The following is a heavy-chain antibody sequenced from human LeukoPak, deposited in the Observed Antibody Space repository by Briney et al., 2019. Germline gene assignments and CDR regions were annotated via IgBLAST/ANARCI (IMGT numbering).Heavy chain of an antibody. Sequence: GGSLRLSCAASGFTLSDYYMSWLRQAPGKGLEGVSYISSSGSTIYYADSVKGRFTISRDNAKNSLYLQMNSLRAEDTAVYYCARDRATKIQHWGQGTLVTVSS. J-gene: IGHJ1*01. CDR1: GFTLSDYY. CDR3: ARDRATKIQH. D-gene: IGHD1-26*01. CDR2: ISSSGSTI. V-gene: IGHV3-11*01.